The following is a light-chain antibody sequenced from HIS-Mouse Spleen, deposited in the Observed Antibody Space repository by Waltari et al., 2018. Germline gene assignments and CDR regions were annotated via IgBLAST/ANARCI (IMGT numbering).Light chain of an antibody. Sequence: QSALTQPRSVSGSPGQSVTISCTGTSSDVGGYNYVSWYQPHPGKAPKLMIYDVSKRPSGVPDRFSGSKSGNTASLTISGLQAEDEADYYCCSYAGSYTFEFGGGTKLTVL. CDR3: CSYAGSYTFE. CDR1: SSDVGGYNY. CDR2: DVS. V-gene: IGLV2-11*01. J-gene: IGLJ3*02.